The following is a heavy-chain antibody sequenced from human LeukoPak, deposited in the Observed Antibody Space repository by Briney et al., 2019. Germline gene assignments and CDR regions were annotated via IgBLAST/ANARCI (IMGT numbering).Heavy chain of an antibody. CDR2: IIPILGIA. Sequence: ASVKVSCKASGGTFSSYAISWVRQAPGQGLEWMGRIIPILGIANYVQKFQGRVTITADKSTSTAYMELSSLRSEDTAVYYCASKKAGSSATPELSDYYYYGMDVWGQGTTVTVSS. J-gene: IGHJ6*02. D-gene: IGHD3-10*01. CDR1: GGTFSSYA. V-gene: IGHV1-69*04. CDR3: ASKKAGSSATPELSDYYYYGMDV.